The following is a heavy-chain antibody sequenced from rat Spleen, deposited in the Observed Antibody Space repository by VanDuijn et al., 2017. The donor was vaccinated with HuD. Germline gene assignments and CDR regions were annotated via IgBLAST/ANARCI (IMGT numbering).Heavy chain of an antibody. V-gene: IGHV5S13*01. J-gene: IGHJ1*01. Sequence: EVQLVESGGGLVQPGRSLKLSCAASGFTYSNYVMAWVRQAPTKGLEWVASISTGGGNTYYRDSVKGRFTISRDNAKNTLYLQMDSLRSEDTAIYYCTRRGYLSNWYFDFWGPGTMVTVSS. CDR3: TRRGYLSNWYFDF. CDR2: ISTGGGNT. D-gene: IGHD1-11*01. CDR1: GFTYSNYV.